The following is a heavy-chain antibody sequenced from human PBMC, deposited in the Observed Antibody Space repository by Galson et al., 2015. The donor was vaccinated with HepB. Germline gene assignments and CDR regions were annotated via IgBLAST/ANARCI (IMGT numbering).Heavy chain of an antibody. D-gene: IGHD5-12*01. Sequence: SLRLSCAASGFTFSSYAMGWVRQAPGKGLQWVSGISGSGGSTYYADSVKGRFTISSDNAKNTLYLQMNSLRAEDTAVYYCAKEVVATMIFDYWGQGTLVTVSS. CDR1: GFTFSSYA. CDR3: AKEVVATMIFDY. J-gene: IGHJ4*02. CDR2: ISGSGGST. V-gene: IGHV3-23*01.